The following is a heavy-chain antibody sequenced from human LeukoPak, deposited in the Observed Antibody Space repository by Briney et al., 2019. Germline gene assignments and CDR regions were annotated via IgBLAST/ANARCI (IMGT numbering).Heavy chain of an antibody. J-gene: IGHJ4*02. CDR1: GFTFSNFA. CDR3: AKRRSTVTTVDS. V-gene: IGHV3-23*01. D-gene: IGHD4-17*01. Sequence: PGGSLRLSCAASGFTFSNFAMSWVRQAPGKGLEWVSAISTSGGSTYYADSVKGRFTISRDKSKNTLYLQMNSLRAEDTAVYYCAKRRSTVTTVDSWGQGTLVTVSS. CDR2: ISTSGGST.